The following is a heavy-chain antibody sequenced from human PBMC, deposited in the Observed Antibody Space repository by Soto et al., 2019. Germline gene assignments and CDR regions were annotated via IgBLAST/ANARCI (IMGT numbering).Heavy chain of an antibody. D-gene: IGHD3-22*01. J-gene: IGHJ3*02. Sequence: EVQLVESGGGLVQPGGSLRLSCAASGFTFSGYWMHWVRQAPGKGLVWVSRIDTDGSYTNYADSVKGRFTISRDNAKNTLYLQMNSLRADDTAVYYCARAYYYDSSGYIKVIWGQGTMVTVSS. V-gene: IGHV3-74*01. CDR2: IDTDGSYT. CDR3: ARAYYYDSSGYIKVI. CDR1: GFTFSGYW.